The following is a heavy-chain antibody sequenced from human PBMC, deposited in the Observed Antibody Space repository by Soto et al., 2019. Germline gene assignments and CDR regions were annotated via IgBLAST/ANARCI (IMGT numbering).Heavy chain of an antibody. CDR2: INPNSGGT. V-gene: IGHV1-2*02. J-gene: IGHJ6*02. Sequence: QVQLVQSGAEVKKPGASVKVSCKASGYTFTGYYMHWVRQAHGQGLEWMGWINPNSGGTNYAQKFQGSVTMTSDTSISTAYMELSRLRSDDTAVYYCARSIAVADYGMDVWGQGTTVTVSS. CDR1: GYTFTGYY. CDR3: ARSIAVADYGMDV. D-gene: IGHD6-19*01.